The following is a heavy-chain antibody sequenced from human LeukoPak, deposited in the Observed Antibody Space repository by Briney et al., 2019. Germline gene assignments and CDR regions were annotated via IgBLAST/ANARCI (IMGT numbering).Heavy chain of an antibody. J-gene: IGHJ6*03. V-gene: IGHV4-34*01. CDR1: GGSFSGYY. CDR3: ARGGRNYYDSSGNCSWAFHYYYYMDV. CDR2: INHSGST. Sequence: PSETLSLTCAVYGGSFSGYYWSWIRQPPGKGLEWIGEINHSGSTSYNPSLKSRVTISVNTSKNQFSLKLSSVTAADTAVYYCARGGRNYYDSSGNCSWAFHYYYYMDVWGKGTTVTVSS. D-gene: IGHD3-22*01.